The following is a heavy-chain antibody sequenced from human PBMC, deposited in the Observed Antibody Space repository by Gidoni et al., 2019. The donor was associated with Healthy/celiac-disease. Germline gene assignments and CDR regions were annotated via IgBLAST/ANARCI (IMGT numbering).Heavy chain of an antibody. V-gene: IGHV3-48*01. D-gene: IGHD3-10*01. CDR2: ISSSSSTI. Sequence: EVQLVESGGGLVQPGGSLRLSCAASGFTFSSYSMNWVRQAPGKGLEWVSYISSSSSTIYYADSVKGRFTISRDNAKNSLYLQMNSLRAEDTAVYYCARAADFPGGYGSVSASDYYMDVWGKGTTVTVSS. J-gene: IGHJ6*03. CDR3: ARAADFPGGYGSVSASDYYMDV. CDR1: GFTFSSYS.